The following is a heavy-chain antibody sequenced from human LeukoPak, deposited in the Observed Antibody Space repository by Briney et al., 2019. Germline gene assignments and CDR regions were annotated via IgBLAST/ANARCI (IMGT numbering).Heavy chain of an antibody. V-gene: IGHV3-73*01. D-gene: IGHD6-19*01. CDR2: IRSKANSYAT. CDR3: TSGYSSGRHYYYYGMDV. J-gene: IGHJ6*02. Sequence: GGSLKLCCAASGFTFSGSAMHWVRQASGKGLEWVGRIRSKANSYATAYAASVKGRFTISRDDSKNTAYLQMNSLKTEDTAVYYCTSGYSSGRHYYYYGMDVWGQGTTVTVSS. CDR1: GFTFSGSA.